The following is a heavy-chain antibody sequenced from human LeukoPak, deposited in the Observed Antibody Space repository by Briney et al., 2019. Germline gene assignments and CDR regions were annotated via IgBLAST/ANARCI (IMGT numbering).Heavy chain of an antibody. D-gene: IGHD2-2*01. Sequence: ASVKVSCKASGYTFTGYYMHWVRQAPGQGLEWMGWINPNSGGTTYAQKFQGRVTMTRDTSISTAYMELSRLRSGDTAVYYCARGAQLLFNWFDPWGQGTLVTVSS. CDR1: GYTFTGYY. CDR3: ARGAQLLFNWFDP. CDR2: INPNSGGT. V-gene: IGHV1-2*02. J-gene: IGHJ5*02.